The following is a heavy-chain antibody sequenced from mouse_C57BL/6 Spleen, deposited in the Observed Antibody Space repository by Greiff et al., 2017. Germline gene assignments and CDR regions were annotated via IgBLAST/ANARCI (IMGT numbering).Heavy chain of an antibody. V-gene: IGHV1-64*01. J-gene: IGHJ4*01. D-gene: IGHD2-4*01. CDR2: IPPNSGST. CDR3: ARHDYDEDAMDY. CDR1: GYTFTSYW. Sequence: QVQLQQPGAELVKPGASVKLSCKASGYTFTSYWMHWVKQRPGQGLEWIGMIPPNSGSTNYNEKFKSKATLTVDKSSSTAYMQLSSLTSEDSAVYYCARHDYDEDAMDYWGQGTSVTVSS.